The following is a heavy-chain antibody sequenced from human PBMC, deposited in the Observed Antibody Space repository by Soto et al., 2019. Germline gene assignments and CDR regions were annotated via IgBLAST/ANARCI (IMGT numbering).Heavy chain of an antibody. Sequence: EVQLVESGGGLLQPGGSLRLSCAASGFTFSSYDMIWVRQAPGKGLEWVSDISSRSATIYYADSVKGRFTISRDNAKNSLYLQMNSLRAEDTAVYYCARHSSGWFDYWGQVTLVTVSS. V-gene: IGHV3-48*01. CDR2: ISSRSATI. J-gene: IGHJ4*02. CDR1: GFTFSSYD. CDR3: ARHSSGWFDY. D-gene: IGHD6-19*01.